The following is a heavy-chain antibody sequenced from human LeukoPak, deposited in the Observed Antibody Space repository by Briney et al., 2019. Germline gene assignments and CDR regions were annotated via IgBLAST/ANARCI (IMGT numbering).Heavy chain of an antibody. CDR3: ARDAPTGRTKFEH. Sequence: PGGSLRLSCAAPGINIRSNWMHWVRQAPGTGLVWVARVNSEGSRTTYADSVKGRSTISRDNAKNILYLQMHGLRAEDTAVYYCARDAPTGRTKFEHWGQGTLVTVSS. CDR2: VNSEGSRT. CDR1: GINIRSNW. V-gene: IGHV3-74*01. D-gene: IGHD1-14*01. J-gene: IGHJ1*01.